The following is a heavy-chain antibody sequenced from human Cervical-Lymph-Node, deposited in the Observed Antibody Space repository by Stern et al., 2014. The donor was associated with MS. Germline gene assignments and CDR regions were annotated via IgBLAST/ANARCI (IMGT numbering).Heavy chain of an antibody. J-gene: IGHJ6*02. CDR2: ISYDGRNK. CDR3: ARDRLDGDYVYYYGLDV. D-gene: IGHD4-17*01. CDR1: GFTFSRYA. Sequence: DQLVESGGGVVRPGRSLRLSCATSGFTFSRYAVLWVRQAPGKGLEWVAAISYDGRNKFYGDSVKGRFPISRDNSKNTLFLQMNNLRPEDSGVYHCARDRLDGDYVYYYGLDVWGQGTTVTVSS. V-gene: IGHV3-30*04.